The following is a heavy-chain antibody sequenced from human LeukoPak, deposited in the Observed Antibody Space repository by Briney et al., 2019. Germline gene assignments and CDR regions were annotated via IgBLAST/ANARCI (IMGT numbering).Heavy chain of an antibody. CDR2: INSDGSST. J-gene: IGHJ4*02. Sequence: GGSLILSCEASGVSFNSYVMSWVRQAPGKGLVWVSRINSDGSSTSYADSVKGRFTISRDNAKNTLYLQMNSLRAEDTAVYYCARSGYYFDYWGQGTLVTVSS. CDR3: ARSGYYFDY. D-gene: IGHD3-3*01. V-gene: IGHV3-74*01. CDR1: GVSFNSYV.